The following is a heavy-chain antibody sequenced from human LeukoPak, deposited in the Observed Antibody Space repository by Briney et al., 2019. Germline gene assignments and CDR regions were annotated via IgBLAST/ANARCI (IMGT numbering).Heavy chain of an antibody. Sequence: GGSLRLSCAASGFTFSSYAMSWVRQAPGKGLEWVSAISGSGGSTYYADSVKGRFTISRDNSKNTLYLQMNSLRAEDTAVYYCARGGLYCSSTSCYERNWFDPWGQGTLVTVSS. V-gene: IGHV3-23*01. D-gene: IGHD2-2*01. CDR1: GFTFSSYA. CDR3: ARGGLYCSSTSCYERNWFDP. J-gene: IGHJ5*02. CDR2: ISGSGGST.